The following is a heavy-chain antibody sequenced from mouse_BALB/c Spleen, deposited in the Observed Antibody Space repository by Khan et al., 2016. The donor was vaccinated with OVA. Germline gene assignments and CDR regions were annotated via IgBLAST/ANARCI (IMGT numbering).Heavy chain of an antibody. Sequence: EVELVESGGDLMKPGGSLKLSCAASGFTFSTYGMSWVRQTPDKRLEWVATINSDGYYTSYPDSVQRRFTISRNNAKNTLYLQMSSLKSEDTAMYYCASHLTGSFAYWGQGTLVTVSA. CDR3: ASHLTGSFAY. J-gene: IGHJ3*01. D-gene: IGHD4-1*01. CDR2: INSDGYYT. CDR1: GFTFSTYG. V-gene: IGHV5-6*01.